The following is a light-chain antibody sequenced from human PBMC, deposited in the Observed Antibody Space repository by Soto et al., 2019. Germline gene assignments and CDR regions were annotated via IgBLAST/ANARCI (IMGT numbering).Light chain of an antibody. CDR2: GAS. V-gene: IGKV3D-20*02. Sequence: DIVLTQSPGTLSLSPGEGATLSCRASQSLTNVFLAWYQQKPGQAPRLLIYGASRRATGIPDRFSGSGSGTDFTLTISRLEPEDFAVYFCQQRSSWPFTFGPGTKVDIK. CDR1: QSLTNVF. CDR3: QQRSSWPFT. J-gene: IGKJ3*01.